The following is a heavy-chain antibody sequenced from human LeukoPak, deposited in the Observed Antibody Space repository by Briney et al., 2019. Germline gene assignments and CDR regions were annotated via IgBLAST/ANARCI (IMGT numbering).Heavy chain of an antibody. D-gene: IGHD1-26*01. CDR3: AKTMGAIDHDY. J-gene: IGHJ4*02. V-gene: IGHV3-30*02. CDR1: TFTFSDYG. Sequence: PGGSLRLSCVGSTFTFSDYGMHWVRQAPGKGLEWVAFIRYDGSPKYYADSVKGRFTISRDNSKNTLYLQMNSLRAEDTAVYYCAKTMGAIDHDYWGQGTLVTVSS. CDR2: IRYDGSPK.